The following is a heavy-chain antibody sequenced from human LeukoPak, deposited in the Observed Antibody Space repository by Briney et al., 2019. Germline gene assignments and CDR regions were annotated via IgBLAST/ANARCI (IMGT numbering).Heavy chain of an antibody. D-gene: IGHD3-10*01. V-gene: IGHV4-59*12. CDR1: GGSISSYY. Sequence: SETLSLTCTVSGGSISSYYWSWVRQPPGKGLEWIGYIYYSGSTNYNPSLKSRVTISVDTSKNQFSLKLSSVTAADTAVYYCARDYYGSGSYYAPYDAFDIWGQGTMVTVSS. CDR2: IYYSGST. CDR3: ARDYYGSGSYYAPYDAFDI. J-gene: IGHJ3*02.